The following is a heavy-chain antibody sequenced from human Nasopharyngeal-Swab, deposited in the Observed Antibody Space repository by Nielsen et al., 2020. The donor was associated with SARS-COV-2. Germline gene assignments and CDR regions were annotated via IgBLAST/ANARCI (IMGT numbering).Heavy chain of an antibody. CDR1: GYTFTAYY. D-gene: IGHD3-3*01. CDR3: ARGEGTDGITIFGVVVYFDY. CDR2: INPNSGGT. J-gene: IGHJ4*02. V-gene: IGHV1-2*06. Sequence: ASVKVSCKASGYTFTAYYIYWVRQAPGQGLEWMGRINPNSGGTNYAQKFQGRVTMTRDTSISTAYMELSRLRSDDTAVHYCARGEGTDGITIFGVVVYFDYWGQGTLVTVSS.